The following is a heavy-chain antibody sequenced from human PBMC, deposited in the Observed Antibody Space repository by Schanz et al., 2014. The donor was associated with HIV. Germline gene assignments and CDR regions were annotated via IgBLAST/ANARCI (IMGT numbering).Heavy chain of an antibody. D-gene: IGHD3-22*01. V-gene: IGHV3-30*18. Sequence: QVQLVESGGGVVQPRRSLRLSCAASGFSFNNYGMHWVRQAPGKGLEWVAVMSYDGRNKKFANSVKGRFTISRDNSKNTVYLQAKSLRPEDTAVYYCAKDRNQYDSRYIGKGNYYYYYGIDVWGQGTTVTVSS. J-gene: IGHJ6*02. CDR1: GFSFNNYG. CDR2: MSYDGRNK. CDR3: AKDRNQYDSRYIGKGNYYYYYGIDV.